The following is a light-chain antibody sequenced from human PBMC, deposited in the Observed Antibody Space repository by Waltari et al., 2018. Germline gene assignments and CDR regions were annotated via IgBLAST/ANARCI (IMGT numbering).Light chain of an antibody. Sequence: SYELTQPSSVSVSPGETVSITCSGDKLGEKFVSWYQQRPGQSPVGVIYEASKRPSGIPGRFSGSNSGNTATLTSRGAQAMDEADYYCQTWDSRNAVFGSATKVTVL. CDR1: KLGEKF. CDR2: EAS. CDR3: QTWDSRNAV. J-gene: IGLJ1*01. V-gene: IGLV3-1*01.